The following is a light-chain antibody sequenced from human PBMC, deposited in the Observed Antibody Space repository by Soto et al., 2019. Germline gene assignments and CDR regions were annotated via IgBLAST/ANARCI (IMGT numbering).Light chain of an antibody. CDR1: SSNIGTNT. CDR2: SNI. CDR3: SSYTSSSTLV. Sequence: QSVLTQPPSASGTPGQRITISCSGSSSNIGTNTVNWYQQLPRTAPKLLIYSNIQRPSGVPDRFSGSKSGTSASLAISGLQSEDEADYYCSSYTSSSTLVFGGGTKLTVL. J-gene: IGLJ2*01. V-gene: IGLV1-44*01.